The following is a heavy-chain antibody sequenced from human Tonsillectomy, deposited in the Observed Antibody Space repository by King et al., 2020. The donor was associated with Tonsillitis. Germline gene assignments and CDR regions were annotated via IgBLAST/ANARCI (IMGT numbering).Heavy chain of an antibody. CDR1: GFTFSSYG. V-gene: IGHV3-33*01. Sequence: VQLVESGGGVVQPGRSLRLSCAASGFTFSSYGMHWVRQAPGKGLEWVAVIWYDGSNKYYADAVKGRFTISRDNSKNTLYLQMNSLRAEDTALYYCARDRGEMATLDYWGQGTLVTVSS. CDR2: IWYDGSNK. D-gene: IGHD5-24*01. J-gene: IGHJ4*02. CDR3: ARDRGEMATLDY.